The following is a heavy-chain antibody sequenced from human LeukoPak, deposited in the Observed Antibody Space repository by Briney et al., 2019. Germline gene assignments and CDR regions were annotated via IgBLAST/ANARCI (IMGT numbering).Heavy chain of an antibody. CDR3: ARARWGAAGHHFDS. CDR2: IGSSGGGT. V-gene: IGHV3-23*01. J-gene: IGHJ4*02. Sequence: GGSLRLSSAGSGFTFSRYVISWVRQAPGKGLEWVSAIGSSGGGTFYADSVKGRFTISRDNPDNTVYLQMNSLRDEDAALYYCARARWGAAGHHFDSWGQGTRVAVSS. CDR1: GFTFSRYV. D-gene: IGHD1-26*01.